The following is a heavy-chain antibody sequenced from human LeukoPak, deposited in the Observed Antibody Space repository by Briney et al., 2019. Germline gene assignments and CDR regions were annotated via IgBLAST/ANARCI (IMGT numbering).Heavy chain of an antibody. Sequence: GGSLRLSCAASGFTVSSNYMSWVRQAPGKGLEWVSVIYSDGSTYYADSAKGRFTISRDNSVNTLYLQMNSLRAEDTAVYYCARSEMSRGLFTWGQGTLVTVSS. CDR1: GFTVSSNY. CDR2: IYSDGST. D-gene: IGHD5-24*01. V-gene: IGHV3-53*01. J-gene: IGHJ5*02. CDR3: ARSEMSRGLFT.